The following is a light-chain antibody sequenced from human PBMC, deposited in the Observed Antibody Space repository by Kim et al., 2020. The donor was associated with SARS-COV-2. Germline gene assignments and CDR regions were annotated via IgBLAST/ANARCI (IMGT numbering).Light chain of an antibody. CDR3: AAWDNSLNVWV. CDR2: SNN. Sequence: GQRVTISCYGSSSNIGINIVSWYKQLPGTAPKLHIYSNNQRPSGVPDRFSGSKSGTSASLAISGLQSEDEADYYCAAWDNSLNVWVFGGGTKLT. J-gene: IGLJ3*02. V-gene: IGLV1-44*01. CDR1: SSNIGINI.